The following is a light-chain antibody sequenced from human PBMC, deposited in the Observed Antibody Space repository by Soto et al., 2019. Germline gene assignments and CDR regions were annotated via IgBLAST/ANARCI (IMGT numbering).Light chain of an antibody. V-gene: IGKV3-15*01. Sequence: EIVMTQSPATLSVSPGERATLSCRASQSVTSNLAWYQQKPGQAPRLLIYGASTRASGIPARFSGSGSGTEFPLTSSSLQSEYFAVYNWQQYSNWPYTFGQGTKLEIK. CDR3: QQYSNWPYT. J-gene: IGKJ2*01. CDR1: QSVTSN. CDR2: GAS.